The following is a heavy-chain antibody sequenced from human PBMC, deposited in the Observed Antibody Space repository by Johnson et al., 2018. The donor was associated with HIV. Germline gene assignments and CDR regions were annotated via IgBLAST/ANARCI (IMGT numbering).Heavy chain of an antibody. CDR3: ARELRIAARGLAFDI. D-gene: IGHD6-6*01. Sequence: VYLVESGGGLVQPGGSLRLSCAVSGFTFSYYWMSWVRQAPGKGLEWVANIKQDGSEKYYVDSVKGRFTISRDNAKKSLYLQMNSLRAEDTAVYYCARELRIAARGLAFDIWGRGTMVTVSS. J-gene: IGHJ3*02. CDR2: IKQDGSEK. CDR1: GFTFSYYW. V-gene: IGHV3-7*05.